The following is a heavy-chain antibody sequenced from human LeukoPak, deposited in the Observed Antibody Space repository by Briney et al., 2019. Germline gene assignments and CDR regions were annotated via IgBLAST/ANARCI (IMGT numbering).Heavy chain of an antibody. Sequence: PGGSLRLSCEGSGFSVGSKYMNWVRQAPGKGLEWVSILYSGGGTYYADSVKGRFTVSRDSSKNTLYLHMNSLRVEDTAAYYCARVGDHYHWYLDVWGRGTLVTVSS. V-gene: IGHV3-53*01. D-gene: IGHD3-10*01. J-gene: IGHJ2*01. CDR2: LYSGGGT. CDR3: ARVGDHYHWYLDV. CDR1: GFSVGSKY.